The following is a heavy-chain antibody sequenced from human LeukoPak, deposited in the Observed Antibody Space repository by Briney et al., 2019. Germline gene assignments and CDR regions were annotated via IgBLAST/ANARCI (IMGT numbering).Heavy chain of an antibody. V-gene: IGHV4/OR15-8*01. CDR3: ARSHDHLWGNYPDY. Sequence: SETLSLTCDVSGGSIDSTNWWNWVRQPPGKGLEWIGEIHHDGRINYNPSLKSQVTLSVDKSKNQFSLRLNSVTAADTAMYYCARSHDHLWGNYPDYWGQGTLVTVSS. CDR1: GGSIDSTNW. D-gene: IGHD3-16*02. J-gene: IGHJ4*02. CDR2: IHHDGRI.